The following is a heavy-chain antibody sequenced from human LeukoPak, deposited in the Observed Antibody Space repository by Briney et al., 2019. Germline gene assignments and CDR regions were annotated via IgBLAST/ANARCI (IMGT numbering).Heavy chain of an antibody. J-gene: IGHJ4*02. CDR3: ASGVTEDSSGYYNY. CDR2: ISGSGGST. D-gene: IGHD3-22*01. CDR1: GFTFSSYA. V-gene: IGHV3-23*01. Sequence: QAGGSLRLSCAASGFTFSSYAMSWVRQAPGKGLEWVSAISGSGGSTYYADSVKGRFTISRDNSKNTLYLQMNSLRAEDTAVYYCASGVTEDSSGYYNYWGQGALVTVSS.